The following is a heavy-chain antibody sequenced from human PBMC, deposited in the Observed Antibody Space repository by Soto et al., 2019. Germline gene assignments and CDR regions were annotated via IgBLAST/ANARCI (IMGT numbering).Heavy chain of an antibody. D-gene: IGHD3-22*01. J-gene: IGHJ6*02. CDR3: AHSGYYDSSGYYYPNYYYYGMDV. V-gene: IGHV2-5*02. Sequence: QITLKESGPTLVKPTQTLTLTCTFSGFSLSTSGVGVVWIRQPPGKALEWLALIYWDDDKRYSPSLKSSLTITKDTSKNQVVLTMTNMDPVDTATYYCAHSGYYDSSGYYYPNYYYYGMDVWGQGTTVTVSS. CDR1: GFSLSTSGVG. CDR2: IYWDDDK.